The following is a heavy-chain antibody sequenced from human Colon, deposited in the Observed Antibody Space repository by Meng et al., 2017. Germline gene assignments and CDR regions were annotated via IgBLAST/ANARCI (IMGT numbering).Heavy chain of an antibody. V-gene: IGHV3-21*01. D-gene: IGHD5-24*01. J-gene: IGHJ6*02. CDR1: GFTFSTHS. CDR2: INKYI. Sequence: GESLKISCAASGFTFSTHSMTCVRQAPGKGLEWVSSINKYIFYADSVKDRFTTSRDNARNSLFLQMNSLRAEDTAVYYCARVSRVYYGMDVWGQGTTVTVSS. CDR3: ARVSRVYYGMDV.